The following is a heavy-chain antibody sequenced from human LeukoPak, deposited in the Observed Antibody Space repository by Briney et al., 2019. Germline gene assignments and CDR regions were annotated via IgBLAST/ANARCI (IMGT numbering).Heavy chain of an antibody. J-gene: IGHJ4*02. D-gene: IGHD3-10*01. CDR2: ISWDGGST. CDR3: AKDPAGGSGSYYYPTFDY. CDR1: GFTFDDYA. V-gene: IGHV3-43D*03. Sequence: GGSLRLSCAASGFTFDDYAMHWVRQAPGKGLEWVSLISWDGGSTYYADSVKGRFTISRDNSKNSLYLQMNSLRAEDTALYYCAKDPAGGSGSYYYPTFDYWGQGTLVTVSS.